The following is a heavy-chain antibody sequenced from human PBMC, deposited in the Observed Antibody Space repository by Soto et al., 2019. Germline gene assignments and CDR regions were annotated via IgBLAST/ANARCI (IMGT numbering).Heavy chain of an antibody. V-gene: IGHV4-59*08. CDR3: ARHGGTMVRGVIISAFDI. CDR2: IYYSGST. J-gene: IGHJ3*02. Sequence: SETLSLTCTVSGGSISSYYWSWIRQPPGKGLEWIGYIYYSGSTNYNPSLKSRVTISVDTSKNQFSLKLSSVTAADTAVYYCARHGGTMVRGVIISAFDIWGQGTMVTVSS. D-gene: IGHD3-10*01. CDR1: GGSISSYY.